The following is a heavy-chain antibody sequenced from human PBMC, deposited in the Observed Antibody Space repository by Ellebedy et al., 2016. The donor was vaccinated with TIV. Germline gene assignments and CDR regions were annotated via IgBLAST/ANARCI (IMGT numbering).Heavy chain of an antibody. V-gene: IGHV4-61*01. D-gene: IGHD5-12*01. CDR1: GGSVSSGSSY. CDR3: ASSRVASIDY. CDR2: IYYSGST. J-gene: IGHJ4*02. Sequence: GSLRLSXTVSGGSVSSGSSYWSWIRQPPGKGLEWIGYIYYSGSTNYNPSLKSRVTISVDTSKNQFSLKLSSVTAADTAVYYCASSRVASIDYWGQGTLVTVSS.